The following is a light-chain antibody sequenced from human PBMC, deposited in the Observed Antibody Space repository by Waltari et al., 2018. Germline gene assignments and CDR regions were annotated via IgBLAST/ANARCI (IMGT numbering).Light chain of an antibody. CDR2: DVT. V-gene: IGLV2-14*03. J-gene: IGLJ3*02. CDR3: ASYIGSALEL. CDR1: KSDFGHSHY. Sequence: QSALTQPASVSGSPGQPITISCTGTKSDFGHSHYVSWYQQHPGKAPILIIFDVTFRSAGVSHRFSGSKSGNTASLTISGLQAEDEADYFCASYIGSALELFGGGTRLTVL.